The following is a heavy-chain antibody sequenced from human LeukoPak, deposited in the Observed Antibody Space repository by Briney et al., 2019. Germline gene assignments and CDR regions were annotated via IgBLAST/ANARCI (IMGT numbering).Heavy chain of an antibody. CDR3: ATVDIVATNFDY. CDR2: INPNSGGT. CDR1: GYTFTGYY. J-gene: IGHJ4*02. V-gene: IGHV1-2*02. Sequence: ASVKVSCKASGYTFTGYYMHWVRQAPGQGLEWMGWINPNSGGTNYAQKFQGRVTMTSDTSISTAYMELSRLRSDDTAVYYCATVDIVATNFDYWGQGTLVTVSS. D-gene: IGHD5-12*01.